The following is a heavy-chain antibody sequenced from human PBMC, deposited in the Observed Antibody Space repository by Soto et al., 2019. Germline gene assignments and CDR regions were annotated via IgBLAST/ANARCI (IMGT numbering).Heavy chain of an antibody. CDR1: GYTFTSYA. Sequence: GASVKVSCKASGYTFTSYAMQWVRQATGQRLEWMGWINAGNGNTKYSQKFQGRVTITRDTSASTAYMELNSLRAEDTAVYYCARDMSISGYGAYYFDYWGQGTLVTVSS. J-gene: IGHJ4*02. V-gene: IGHV1-3*01. CDR2: INAGNGNT. CDR3: ARDMSISGYGAYYFDY. D-gene: IGHD4-17*01.